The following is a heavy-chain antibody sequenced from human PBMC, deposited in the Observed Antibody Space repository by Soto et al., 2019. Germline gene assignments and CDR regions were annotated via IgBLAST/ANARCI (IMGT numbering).Heavy chain of an antibody. Sequence: EVQLVESGGGLVKPGGSLRLSCAASGFTFSSYSMNWVRQAPGKGLEWVSSISSSSSYIYYAVSVKGRFTISRDNAKNSLYLQMNSLRAEDTAVYYCASRLTGIAVAGTDYWGQGTLVTVSS. CDR1: GFTFSSYS. D-gene: IGHD6-19*01. CDR2: ISSSSSYI. CDR3: ASRLTGIAVAGTDY. J-gene: IGHJ4*02. V-gene: IGHV3-21*01.